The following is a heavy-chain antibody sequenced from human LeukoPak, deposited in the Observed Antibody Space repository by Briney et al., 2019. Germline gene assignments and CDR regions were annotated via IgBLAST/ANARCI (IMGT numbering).Heavy chain of an antibody. D-gene: IGHD1-14*01. Sequence: PSETLSLTCTVSGGSISSYYWSWIRQPPGKGLEWIGYIYYNGSTNYNPSLKSRVTISVDTSKNQFSLKLSSVTAADTAVYYCARDVTGNDAFDIWGRGTMVTISS. J-gene: IGHJ3*02. V-gene: IGHV4-59*01. CDR1: GGSISSYY. CDR2: IYYNGST. CDR3: ARDVTGNDAFDI.